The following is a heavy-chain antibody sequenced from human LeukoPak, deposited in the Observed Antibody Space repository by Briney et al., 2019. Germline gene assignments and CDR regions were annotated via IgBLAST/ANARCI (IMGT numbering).Heavy chain of an antibody. J-gene: IGHJ3*02. D-gene: IGHD3-9*01. V-gene: IGHV1-2*02. CDR2: INPNSGGT. CDR3: AREDDILTGSGAFDI. Sequence: ASVKVSCKASGYTFTSYDINWVRQATGQGLEWMGWINPNSGGTNYAQKFQGRVTMTRDTSISTAYMELSRLRSDDTAVYYCAREDDILTGSGAFDIWGQGTMVTVSS. CDR1: GYTFTSYD.